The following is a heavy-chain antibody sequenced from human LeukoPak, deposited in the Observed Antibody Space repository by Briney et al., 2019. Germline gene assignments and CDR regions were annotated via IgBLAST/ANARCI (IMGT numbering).Heavy chain of an antibody. CDR2: ISYDGSNK. J-gene: IGHJ4*02. CDR1: GFTFSSYG. Sequence: PGGSLRLSCAASGFTFSSYGMHWVRQAPGKGLEWVAVISYDGSNKYYADSVKGRFTISRDNSKNTLYLQMNSLRAEDTAVYYCANSGGSYWSRYFDYWGQGTLVTVSS. CDR3: ANSGGSYWSRYFDY. D-gene: IGHD1-26*01. V-gene: IGHV3-30*18.